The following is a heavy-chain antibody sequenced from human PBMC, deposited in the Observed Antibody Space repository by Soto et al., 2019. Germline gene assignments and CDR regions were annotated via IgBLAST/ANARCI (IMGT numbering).Heavy chain of an antibody. D-gene: IGHD3-16*01. Sequence: EEQLVESGGGLVKPGGSLRLSCAASGFAFSTYAMNWVRQAPGKGLEWVSCSNGRNRNLYYADSVKGRFIISRDNGENSLYLQMNSLRVEDTAVYYCVREFLRTGDGALELWGPGTMVTVSS. V-gene: IGHV3-21*01. CDR2: SNGRNRNL. J-gene: IGHJ3*01. CDR1: GFAFSTYA. CDR3: VREFLRTGDGALEL.